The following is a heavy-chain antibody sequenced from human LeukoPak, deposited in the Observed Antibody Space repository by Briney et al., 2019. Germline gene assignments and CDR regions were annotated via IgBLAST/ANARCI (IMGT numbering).Heavy chain of an antibody. J-gene: IGHJ3*02. CDR3: ARDRLITMIVALEDDGFDI. V-gene: IGHV3-33*01. Sequence: PGGSLRLSCAASGFTFSSYGMHWVRQAPGKGLEWVAVIWYDGSNKYYADSVKGRFTISRDNSKSTLYLQMNSLRAEDTAVYYCARDRLITMIVALEDDGFDIWGQGTMVTVSS. CDR1: GFTFSSYG. D-gene: IGHD3-22*01. CDR2: IWYDGSNK.